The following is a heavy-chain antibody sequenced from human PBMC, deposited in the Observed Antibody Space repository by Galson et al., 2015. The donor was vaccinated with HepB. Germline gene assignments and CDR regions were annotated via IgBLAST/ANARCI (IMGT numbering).Heavy chain of an antibody. Sequence: LTCTVSGGSISTTSYYWGWIRQPPGKRLEWIGGIYNESTYYNPSLRSRVTMSADTSKNQFSLKLSSVTAADTAVYYCSRHDRRDFHLWYYAMDVWGQGTTVTVSS. CDR1: GGSISTTSYY. V-gene: IGHV4-39*01. CDR2: IYNEST. J-gene: IGHJ6*02. CDR3: SRHDRRDFHLWYYAMDV. D-gene: IGHD1-14*01.